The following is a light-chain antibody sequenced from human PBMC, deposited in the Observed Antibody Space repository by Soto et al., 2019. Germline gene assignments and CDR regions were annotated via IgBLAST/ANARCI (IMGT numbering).Light chain of an antibody. CDR1: QRVYSNY. CDR2: GAS. V-gene: IGKV3-20*01. J-gene: IGKJ2*01. CDR3: QQYGSTPYT. Sequence: EIVLTQSPDTLSLSPGDTATLSCRASQRVYSNYLAWYQHQPGQTPRLLISGASSRATGIPDRFSGSGSETDFTLTISRLEPEEFAVYYCQQYGSTPYTFGQGTKL.